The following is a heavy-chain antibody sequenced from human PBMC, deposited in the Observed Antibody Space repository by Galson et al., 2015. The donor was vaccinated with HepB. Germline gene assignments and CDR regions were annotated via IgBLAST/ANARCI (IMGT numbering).Heavy chain of an antibody. J-gene: IGHJ6*02. V-gene: IGHV4-59*08. CDR1: GVSISNYY. CDR3: VSSLVVPAGIEYYYYAMDV. CDR2: IYYSGNT. Sequence: ETLSLTCTVSGVSISNYYWSWIRQPPGKGLEWIGYIYYSGNTNYNPSLKSRVTISLDRSKNKFSLKLSSVTAADTAVYYCVSSLVVPAGIEYYYYAMDVWGQGTTVTVSS. D-gene: IGHD2-2*01.